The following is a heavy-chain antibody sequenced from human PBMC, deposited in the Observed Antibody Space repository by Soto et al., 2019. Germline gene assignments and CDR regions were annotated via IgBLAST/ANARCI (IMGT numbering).Heavy chain of an antibody. D-gene: IGHD3-3*01. J-gene: IGHJ4*02. Sequence: GGSLRLSCAASGFTFSSYWMSWVRQAPGKGLEWVANIKQDGSEKYYVDSVKGRFTISRDNAKNSLYLQMNSLRAEDTAVYYCAREWANYDFWSGYYHFDYWGQGTLVTVSS. CDR1: GFTFSSYW. CDR2: IKQDGSEK. V-gene: IGHV3-7*01. CDR3: AREWANYDFWSGYYHFDY.